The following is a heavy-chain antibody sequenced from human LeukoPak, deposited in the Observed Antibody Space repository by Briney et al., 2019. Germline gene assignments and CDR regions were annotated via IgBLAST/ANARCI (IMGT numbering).Heavy chain of an antibody. CDR3: ARDFSSGWYRDYYYYYVDV. Sequence: ASVKVSCKASGYTFTSYGISWVRQAPGQGLEWMGWISAYNGNTNYAQKLQGRVTMTTDTSTSTAYMELRSLRSDDTAVYYCARDFSSGWYRDYYYYYVDVWGKGTTVTVSS. V-gene: IGHV1-18*01. CDR1: GYTFTSYG. CDR2: ISAYNGNT. D-gene: IGHD6-19*01. J-gene: IGHJ6*03.